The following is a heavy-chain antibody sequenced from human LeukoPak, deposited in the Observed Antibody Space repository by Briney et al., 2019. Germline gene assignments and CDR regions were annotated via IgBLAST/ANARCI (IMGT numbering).Heavy chain of an antibody. CDR1: GFTFSSYG. CDR2: ISYDGSNK. Sequence: GGSLRLSCAASGFTFSSYGMHWVRQAPGKGLEWVAVISYDGSNKYYADSVKGRFTISRDNSKNTLYLQMNSLRAGDTAVYYCAKGQWLEYYFDYWGQGTLVTVSS. CDR3: AKGQWLEYYFDY. J-gene: IGHJ4*02. V-gene: IGHV3-30*18. D-gene: IGHD6-19*01.